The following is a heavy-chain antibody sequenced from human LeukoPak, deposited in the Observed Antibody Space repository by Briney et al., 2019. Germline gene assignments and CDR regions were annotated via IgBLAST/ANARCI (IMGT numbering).Heavy chain of an antibody. J-gene: IGHJ6*02. V-gene: IGHV3-11*01. Sequence: KGLEWISYISRSSSTICYAHTVKGRFTITRDSAKNSLYLQMNSMRAEDTAVYYCSKLAYGGGDCPDTPFIDVWGQGTTVTVSS. CDR3: SKLAYGGGDCPDTPFIDV. CDR2: ISRSSSTI. D-gene: IGHD2-21*02.